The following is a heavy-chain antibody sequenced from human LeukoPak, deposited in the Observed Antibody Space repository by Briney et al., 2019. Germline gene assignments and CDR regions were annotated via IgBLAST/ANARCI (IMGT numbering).Heavy chain of an antibody. Sequence: GGSLRLSCAASGFTFSSYEMNWVRQAPGKGLEWVSYISSSGSTIYYADSVKGRFTISRDNAKNSLYLQMNSLGAEDTAVYYCAGVHSSGSVYWGQGTLVTVSS. V-gene: IGHV3-48*03. D-gene: IGHD6-19*01. J-gene: IGHJ4*02. CDR1: GFTFSSYE. CDR2: ISSSGSTI. CDR3: AGVHSSGSVY.